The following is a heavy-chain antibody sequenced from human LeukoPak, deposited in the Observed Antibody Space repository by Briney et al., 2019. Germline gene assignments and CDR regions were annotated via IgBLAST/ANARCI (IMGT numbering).Heavy chain of an antibody. CDR3: TRPATEHYYYYYMDV. J-gene: IGHJ6*03. Sequence: GGSLRLSCAASGFTFSGSAMHCVRQASGKGLEWVGRIRSKANSYATAYAASVKGRFTISRDDSKNTAYLQMNSLKTEDTAVYYCTRPATEHYYYYYMDVWGKGTTVTVSS. V-gene: IGHV3-73*01. D-gene: IGHD5-24*01. CDR1: GFTFSGSA. CDR2: IRSKANSYAT.